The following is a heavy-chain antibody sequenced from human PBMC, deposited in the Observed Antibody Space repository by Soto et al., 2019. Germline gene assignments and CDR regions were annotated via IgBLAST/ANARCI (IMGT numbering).Heavy chain of an antibody. V-gene: IGHV4-31*03. CDR1: GGSISSGGYY. CDR3: ARRYGGNFDY. D-gene: IGHD2-15*01. CDR2: IYYSGST. Sequence: SETLSLICTVSGGSISSGGYYWSWIRQHPGKGLEWIGYIYYSGSTYYNPSLKSRVTISVDTSKNQFSLKLSSVTAADTAVYYCARRYGGNFDYWGQGTLVTVSS. J-gene: IGHJ4*02.